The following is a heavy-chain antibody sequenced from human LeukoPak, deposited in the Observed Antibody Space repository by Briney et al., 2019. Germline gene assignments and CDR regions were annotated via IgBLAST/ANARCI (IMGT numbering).Heavy chain of an antibody. CDR2: IKPDGGDT. D-gene: IGHD3-3*01. CDR3: ARGITIYGVMIIYFDS. J-gene: IGHJ4*02. CDR1: GYTFTDYY. V-gene: IGHV1-2*02. Sequence: ASVKVSCKASGYTFTDYYLHWVRQAPGHGLEWMGWIKPDGGDTNYAQRLQGRVTMTRDTSISTAYMELTNQSSDDTAVYYCARGITIYGVMIIYFDSWGQGTLVTVSS.